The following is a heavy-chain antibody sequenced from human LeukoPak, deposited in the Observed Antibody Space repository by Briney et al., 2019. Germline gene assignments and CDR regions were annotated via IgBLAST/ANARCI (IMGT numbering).Heavy chain of an antibody. Sequence: PSETLSLTCTVSGGSISNYFWSWVRQPAGKGLEWVGRIYSTGRSDYNPSLKSRVTISVDKSKNQFSLKLSSVTAADTAVYYCAMGGGLGIVDYWGQGTLVTVSS. J-gene: IGHJ4*02. D-gene: IGHD7-27*01. V-gene: IGHV4-4*07. CDR1: GGSISNYF. CDR2: IYSTGRS. CDR3: AMGGGLGIVDY.